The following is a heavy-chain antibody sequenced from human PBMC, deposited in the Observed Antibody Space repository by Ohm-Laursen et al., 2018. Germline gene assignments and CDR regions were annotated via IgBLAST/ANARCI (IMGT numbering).Heavy chain of an antibody. Sequence: SLRLSCAASGFTFSSYGMHWVRQAPGKGLEWVAVISYDGSNKYYADSVKGRFTISRDNSKNSLYLQVNSLRAEDTAVYYCARATPPYWYFDLWGRGTLVTVSS. V-gene: IGHV3-30*03. J-gene: IGHJ2*01. CDR3: ARATPPYWYFDL. D-gene: IGHD2-15*01. CDR2: ISYDGSNK. CDR1: GFTFSSYG.